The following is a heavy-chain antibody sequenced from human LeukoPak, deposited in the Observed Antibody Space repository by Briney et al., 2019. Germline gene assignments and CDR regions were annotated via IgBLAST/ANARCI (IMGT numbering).Heavy chain of an antibody. CDR3: ARDLYDGSGSSDY. V-gene: IGHV3-23*01. J-gene: IGHJ4*02. CDR2: ISGSGDT. CDR1: GFTFVGNA. D-gene: IGHD3-10*01. Sequence: GGSLRLSRAASGFTFVGNAVTCVRQAPGKGLEWVSTISGSGDTYYADSVKGRFTISRDNSKSTLSLQMDSLRAEDTALYYCARDLYDGSGSSDYWGQGTLVTVSS.